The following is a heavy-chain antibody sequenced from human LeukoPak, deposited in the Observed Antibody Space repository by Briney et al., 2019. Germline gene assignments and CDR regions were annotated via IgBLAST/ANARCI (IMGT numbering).Heavy chain of an antibody. Sequence: SETLSLTCAVYGGSFTGYYWSWIRQSPGKGLEWIGEINHSGGTQCNPSLKSRVTILVDTSKNQFSLKMSSVTAADTAVYYCARGYIVVVPAARGWFDPWGQGTLVTVSS. CDR3: ARGYIVVVPAARGWFDP. D-gene: IGHD2-2*01. CDR2: INHSGGT. V-gene: IGHV4-34*01. J-gene: IGHJ5*02. CDR1: GGSFTGYY.